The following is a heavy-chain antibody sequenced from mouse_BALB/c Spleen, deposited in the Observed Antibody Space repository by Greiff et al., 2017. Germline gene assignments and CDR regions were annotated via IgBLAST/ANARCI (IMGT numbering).Heavy chain of an antibody. CDR2: ILPGSGST. CDR1: GYTFSSYW. D-gene: IGHD2-4*01. Sequence: QVQLLQSGAGLLKPGASVKISCKATGYTFSSYWIEWVKQRPGHGLEWIGEILPGSGSTNYNEKFKGKATFTADTSSNTAYMQLSSLTSEDSAVYYCARRADYDPPYAMDYWCQGTSVTVSS. CDR3: ARRADYDPPYAMDY. V-gene: IGHV1-9*01. J-gene: IGHJ4*01.